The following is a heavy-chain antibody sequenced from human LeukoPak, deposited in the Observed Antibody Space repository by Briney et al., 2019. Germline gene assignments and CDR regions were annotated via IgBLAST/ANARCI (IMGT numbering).Heavy chain of an antibody. J-gene: IGHJ6*02. V-gene: IGHV3-74*01. Sequence: AGGSLTLSCAASGFTFSRYWMNWVRQAPGKGLVWVSRINSDGSTTRYADSVKGRFTISRDNAKNTMYLQMNSLRAEDTAVYYCARENFYGMDVWGRGTTVTVSS. CDR1: GFTFSRYW. CDR3: ARENFYGMDV. CDR2: INSDGSTT.